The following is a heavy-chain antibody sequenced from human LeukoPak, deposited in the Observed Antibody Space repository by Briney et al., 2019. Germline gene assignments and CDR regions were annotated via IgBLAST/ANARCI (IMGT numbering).Heavy chain of an antibody. D-gene: IGHD3-22*01. Sequence: GGSLRLCCAASGFTFSSFVMTWVRQAPGKGLEWVSAISGSGSSTYYADSVKGRFTISRDNSKNTLYLQVNSLRAEDTALYYCARHYYDSRPHFDFWGQGTLVTVSS. V-gene: IGHV3-23*01. CDR2: ISGSGSST. J-gene: IGHJ4*02. CDR1: GFTFSSFV. CDR3: ARHYYDSRPHFDF.